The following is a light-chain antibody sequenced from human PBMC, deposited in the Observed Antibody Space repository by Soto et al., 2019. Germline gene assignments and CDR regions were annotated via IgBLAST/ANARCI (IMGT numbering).Light chain of an antibody. J-gene: IGKJ2*01. CDR1: QTIRSNF. Sequence: EIVLTQSPGTLSLSPGERATLSCRASQTIRSNFLTLYQQKPGQAPRLLIYGASTRAAGIPDRFSGSGSGTDFTLAISRLEPDAFAVYYCQHYDSSSGHTFGQETKLQIK. CDR3: QHYDSSSGHT. V-gene: IGKV3-20*01. CDR2: GAS.